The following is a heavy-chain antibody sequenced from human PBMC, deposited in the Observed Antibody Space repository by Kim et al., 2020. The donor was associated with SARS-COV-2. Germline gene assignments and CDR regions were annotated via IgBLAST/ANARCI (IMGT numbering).Heavy chain of an antibody. CDR2: IYYSGST. CDR3: ARPATVVDAFDI. D-gene: IGHD2-15*01. Sequence: SETLSLTCTVSGGSISSGDYYWTWIRQPPGKGLEWIGYIYYSGSTYYNPSLKSRVIISVDTSKNQFSLKLSSVTAADTAVYYCARPATVVDAFDIWGQGTMVTVSS. V-gene: IGHV4-30-4*01. CDR1: GGSISSGDYY. J-gene: IGHJ3*02.